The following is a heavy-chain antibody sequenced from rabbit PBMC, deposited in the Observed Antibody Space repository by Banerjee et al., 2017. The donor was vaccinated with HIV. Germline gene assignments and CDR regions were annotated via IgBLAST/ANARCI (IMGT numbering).Heavy chain of an antibody. V-gene: IGHV1S45*01. Sequence: QEQLEESGGGLVKPEGSLKLSCKASGFDFSTYGVNWVRQAPGKGLEWIGCINTSSGNTVYASWAKGRFTISKTSSTTVTLQMTSLTAADTATYFCARGSSSRTRLDLWGPGTLVTVS. J-gene: IGHJ3*01. D-gene: IGHD8-1*01. CDR1: GFDFSTYG. CDR3: ARGSSSRTRLDL. CDR2: INTSSGNT.